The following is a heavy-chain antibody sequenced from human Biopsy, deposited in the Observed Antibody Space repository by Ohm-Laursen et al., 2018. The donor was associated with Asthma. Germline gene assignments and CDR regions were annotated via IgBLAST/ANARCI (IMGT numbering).Heavy chain of an antibody. CDR3: VRAVRNEQWLAPFDY. D-gene: IGHD6-19*01. CDR2: VYWTGST. CDR1: GGSISSFY. J-gene: IGHJ4*02. Sequence: SDTLSLTCSVYGGSISSFYWSWIRQSPEKGLEWMGYVYWTGSTYYNPSLKSRVTMSVDTSKNRMFLELTSATAADTAIYYCVRAVRNEQWLAPFDYWGQGKPVTVSS. V-gene: IGHV4-59*07.